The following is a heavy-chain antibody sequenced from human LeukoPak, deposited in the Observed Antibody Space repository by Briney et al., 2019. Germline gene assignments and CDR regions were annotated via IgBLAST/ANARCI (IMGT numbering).Heavy chain of an antibody. CDR2: IKIDGSEK. CDR1: GFTFSSYW. J-gene: IGHJ4*02. V-gene: IGHV3-7*01. Sequence: GGSLRLSCAASGFTFSSYWMTWVRQAPGRGLEWVANIKIDGSEKNYVDSVKGRFTISRDNAKNSLYLQMNSLRDEDTAVYYCARNGRAADYWGQGTLVTVSS. D-gene: IGHD6-13*01. CDR3: ARNGRAADY.